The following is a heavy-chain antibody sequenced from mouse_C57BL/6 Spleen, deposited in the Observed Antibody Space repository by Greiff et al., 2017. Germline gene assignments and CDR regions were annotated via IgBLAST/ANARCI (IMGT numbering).Heavy chain of an antibody. V-gene: IGHV14-4*01. CDR3: TTRSAVVAHFDY. J-gene: IGHJ2*01. CDR1: GFNIKDDY. Sequence: DVKLQESGAELVRPGASVKLSCTASGFNIKDDYMHWVKQRPEQGLEWIGWIDPENGDTEYASKFQGKATITADPSSNTAYLQLSSLTSEDTAVYYCTTRSAVVAHFDYWGQGTTLTVSS. D-gene: IGHD1-1*01. CDR2: IDPENGDT.